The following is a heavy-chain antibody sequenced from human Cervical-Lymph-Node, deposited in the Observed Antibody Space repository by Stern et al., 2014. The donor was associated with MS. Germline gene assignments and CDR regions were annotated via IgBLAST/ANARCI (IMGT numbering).Heavy chain of an antibody. Sequence: QLQLQESGSGLVKPSQTLSLTCAVSGGSISSGGYSWSWIRQPPGQGLEWIGYIYPNGSTYYNPSLKSRVTISVDRSKNQFSLKLSSVTAADTAVYYCARSSTVTPNAFDIWGQGTMVTVSS. D-gene: IGHD4-17*01. CDR3: ARSSTVTPNAFDI. CDR1: GGSISSGGYS. V-gene: IGHV4-30-2*01. J-gene: IGHJ3*02. CDR2: IYPNGST.